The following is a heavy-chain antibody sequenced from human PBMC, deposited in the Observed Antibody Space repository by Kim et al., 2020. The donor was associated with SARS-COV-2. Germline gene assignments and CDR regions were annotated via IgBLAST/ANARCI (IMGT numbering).Heavy chain of an antibody. CDR2: IYHSGST. CDR1: GYSISSGYY. Sequence: SETLSLTCTVSGYSISSGYYWGWIRQPPGKGLEWIGSIYHSGSTYYNPSLKSRVTISVDTSKNQFSLKLSSVTAADTAVYYCASDQGQQQRKAWFDPWG. CDR3: ASDQGQQQRKAWFDP. V-gene: IGHV4-38-2*02. D-gene: IGHD6-13*01. J-gene: IGHJ5*02.